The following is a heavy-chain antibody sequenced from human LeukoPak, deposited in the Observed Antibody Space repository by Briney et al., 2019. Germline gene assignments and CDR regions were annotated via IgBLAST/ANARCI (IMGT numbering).Heavy chain of an antibody. J-gene: IGHJ4*02. D-gene: IGHD6-13*01. CDR1: GGSINSYY. CDR2: IYYSGTT. Sequence: SETLSLTCTVSGGSINSYYWGWIRQPPGKGLEWIGSIYYSGTTYYNPSLESRVTMSVDTSKNQFSLKVTSVTAADTAVYFCARQSGPYSSRWFDFWGQGTLVTVSS. CDR3: ARQSGPYSSRWFDF. V-gene: IGHV4-39*01.